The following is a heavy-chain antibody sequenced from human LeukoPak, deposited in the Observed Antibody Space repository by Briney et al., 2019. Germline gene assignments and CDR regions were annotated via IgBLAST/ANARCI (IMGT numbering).Heavy chain of an antibody. CDR1: GYTFTSYG. D-gene: IGHD5-18*01. Sequence: ASVKVSCKASGYTFTSYGISWVRQAPGQGLEWMGWISAYNGNTNYAQKLQGRVTMTTDTSTSTAYMELRSLRAEDTAVYYCAKVAGYSYVGVYYFDYWGQGTLVTVSS. J-gene: IGHJ4*02. V-gene: IGHV1-18*01. CDR2: ISAYNGNT. CDR3: AKVAGYSYVGVYYFDY.